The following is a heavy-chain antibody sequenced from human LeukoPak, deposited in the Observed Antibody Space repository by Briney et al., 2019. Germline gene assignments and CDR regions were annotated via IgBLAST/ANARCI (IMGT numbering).Heavy chain of an antibody. CDR3: ARAPGSWGGAFDI. CDR2: INHSGST. Sequence: SETLSLTCAVYGGSFSGYYWSWVRQPPGKGLEWIGEINHSGSTNYNPSLKSRVTISVDTSKNQFSLQLNSVTPEDTAVYYCARAPGSWGGAFDIWGQGTMVTVSS. V-gene: IGHV4-34*01. CDR1: GGSFSGYY. D-gene: IGHD3-16*01. J-gene: IGHJ3*02.